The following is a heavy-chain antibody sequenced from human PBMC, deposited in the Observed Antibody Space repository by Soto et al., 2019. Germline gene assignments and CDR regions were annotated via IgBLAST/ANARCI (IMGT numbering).Heavy chain of an antibody. CDR3: ARVAHTKAYYYDSSGSPARFDP. D-gene: IGHD3-22*01. CDR1: GYSFASYW. Sequence: ESLKMSCKGSGYSFASYWLGWVRQIPGKGLDWMGIIYPGDSDTRYSPSFQGQVTISADKSISTAYLQWSSLKASDTAMYYCARVAHTKAYYYDSSGSPARFDPWGQGTLVTVSS. V-gene: IGHV5-51*01. J-gene: IGHJ5*02. CDR2: IYPGDSDT.